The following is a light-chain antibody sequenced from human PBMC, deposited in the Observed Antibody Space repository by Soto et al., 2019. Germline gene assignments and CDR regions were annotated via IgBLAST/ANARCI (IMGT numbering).Light chain of an antibody. CDR2: GAS. J-gene: IGKJ1*01. CDR3: QEYNTSPWP. Sequence: RTQSPATLSVSPGERATLSCRASQSVNNNLAWYQQKLGQAPRVLIYGASTRATGIPARFTGSGSGAEFILTITILQSEDSAVYYCQEYNTSPWPFGQWT. V-gene: IGKV3-15*01. CDR1: QSVNNN.